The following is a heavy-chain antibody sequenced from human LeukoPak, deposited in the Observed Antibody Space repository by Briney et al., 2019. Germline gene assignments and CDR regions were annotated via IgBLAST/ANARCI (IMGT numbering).Heavy chain of an antibody. V-gene: IGHV3-53*04. Sequence: GGSLRLSCAASGFTVSSNYMSWVRQAPGKGPEWVSVIYSGGSTYYADSVKGRFTISRHNSKNTLYLQMNSLRTEDTAVYYCARGSDWSKDFDYWGQGTLVTVSS. J-gene: IGHJ4*02. D-gene: IGHD3-9*01. CDR3: ARGSDWSKDFDY. CDR1: GFTVSSNY. CDR2: IYSGGST.